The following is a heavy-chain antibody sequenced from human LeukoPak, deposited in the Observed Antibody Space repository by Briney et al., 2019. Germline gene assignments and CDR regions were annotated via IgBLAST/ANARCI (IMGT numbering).Heavy chain of an antibody. D-gene: IGHD5-24*01. Sequence: GGSLRLSCAASGFTFSSYGMHWVRQAPGKGLEWVAVIWYDGSNKYYADSVKGRFTISRDNAKNSLYLQMNSLRAEDTAIYYCTRVGYIDEGIDYWGQGTLVTVSS. CDR2: IWYDGSNK. CDR1: GFTFSSYG. V-gene: IGHV3-33*03. J-gene: IGHJ4*02. CDR3: TRVGYIDEGIDY.